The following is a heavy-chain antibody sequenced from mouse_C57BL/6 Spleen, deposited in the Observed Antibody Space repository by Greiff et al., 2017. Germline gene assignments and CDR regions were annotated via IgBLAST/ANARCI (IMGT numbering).Heavy chain of an antibody. D-gene: IGHD1-1*01. CDR2: IDPNRGGT. Sequence: QVQLQQPGAELVKPGASVKLSCKASGYTFTSYWMHWVKQRPGRGLEWIGRIDPNRGGTKYNEKFKSKATLTVDNPSSTAYMQLSSLTSEDSAVYYCARRDGLGAMDYWGQGTSVTVSS. CDR3: ARRDGLGAMDY. V-gene: IGHV1-72*01. J-gene: IGHJ4*01. CDR1: GYTFTSYW.